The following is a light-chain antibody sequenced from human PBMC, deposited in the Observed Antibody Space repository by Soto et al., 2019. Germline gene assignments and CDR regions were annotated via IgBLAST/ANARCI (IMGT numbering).Light chain of an antibody. J-gene: IGKJ4*01. Sequence: IQMTQSPSSLSASIRDRVTITCRASQSISSSLNWYQQKPGKAPKLLISAASSLQSGVPSGFSGRGSGTDFTLTISTLQPEDFATYFCQQTYSIPVTFGGGTKVEMK. V-gene: IGKV1-39*01. CDR3: QQTYSIPVT. CDR1: QSISSS. CDR2: AAS.